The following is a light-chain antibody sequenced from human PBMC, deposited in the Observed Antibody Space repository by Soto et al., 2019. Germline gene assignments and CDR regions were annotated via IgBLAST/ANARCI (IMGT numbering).Light chain of an antibody. CDR1: SSDVGGYNY. J-gene: IGLJ1*01. Sequence: QSALTQPASVSGSPGQSITSSCTGTSSDVGGYNYVSWYQQHPGKAPKLMIYEVSNRPSGASNRFSGSKSGNTASLTISGLQAEDEADYYCSSYTSSSTLVFGTGTKLTVL. V-gene: IGLV2-14*01. CDR3: SSYTSSSTLV. CDR2: EVS.